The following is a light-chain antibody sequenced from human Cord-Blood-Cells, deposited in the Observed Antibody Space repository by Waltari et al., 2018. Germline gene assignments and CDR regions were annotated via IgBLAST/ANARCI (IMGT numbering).Light chain of an antibody. V-gene: IGLV3-19*01. CDR3: NSRDSSGNHLV. CDR2: GKN. J-gene: IGLJ1*01. CDR1: SLRSYY. Sequence: SSELTQDPAVSVALGQTVRITCPGDSLRSYYASWYQQKPGQAPVLVIYGKNNRLSGIPDRFSGSSSGNTASLTITGAQAEDEADYYCNSRDSSGNHLVFGTGTKVTVL.